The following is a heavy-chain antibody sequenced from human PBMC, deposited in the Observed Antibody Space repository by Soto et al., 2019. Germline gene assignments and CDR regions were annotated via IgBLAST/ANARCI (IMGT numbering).Heavy chain of an antibody. V-gene: IGHV3-30-3*02. CDR1: GFTFSSYA. CDR3: AKTLRFLELALDYYYGMEV. D-gene: IGHD3-3*01. Sequence: PWGSLRLSCAASGFTFSSYAMHWVRQAPGKGLEWVAVISYDVSNKYYADSVKGRFTISRDNSKNTLCLQMNSLRPEDTAVYYCAKTLRFLELALDYYYGMEVWGKGNTVTVSA. J-gene: IGHJ6*04. CDR2: ISYDVSNK.